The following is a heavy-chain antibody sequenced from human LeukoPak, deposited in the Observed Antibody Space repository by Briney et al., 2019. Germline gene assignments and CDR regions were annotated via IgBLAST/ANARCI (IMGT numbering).Heavy chain of an antibody. D-gene: IGHD1-14*01. CDR1: GFTFNYYV. CDR3: ARVQGGGFRTADY. Sequence: GGSLRLSCAASGFTFNYYVMHWVRQAPGKGLEWVAVIWYDGNNKYNTDAVKGRFSISRDNSKNTLDLQLNSLRVDDTAVYYCARVQGGGFRTADYWGQGTLVAVSS. J-gene: IGHJ4*02. CDR2: IWYDGNNK. V-gene: IGHV3-30*19.